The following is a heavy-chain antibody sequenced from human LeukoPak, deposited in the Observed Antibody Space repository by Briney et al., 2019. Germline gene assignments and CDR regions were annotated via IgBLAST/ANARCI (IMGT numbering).Heavy chain of an antibody. CDR1: GYSFTTYW. Sequence: GESLKISGKASGYSFTTYWIGGVRQMPGKGLEWMGSIYPGDSDTTYDPSFQGQVTLSADKSISTAYLQWNSLKASDTAMYYCALGVAGRFAFWGQGTLVTVSS. D-gene: IGHD6-19*01. CDR3: ALGVAGRFAF. J-gene: IGHJ4*02. CDR2: IYPGDSDT. V-gene: IGHV5-51*01.